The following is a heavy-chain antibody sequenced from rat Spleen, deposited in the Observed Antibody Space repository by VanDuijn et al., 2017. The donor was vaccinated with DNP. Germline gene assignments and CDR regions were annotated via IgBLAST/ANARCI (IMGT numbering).Heavy chain of an antibody. V-gene: IGHV3-1*01. CDR1: GYSISSNY. CDR2: ISYSGST. J-gene: IGHJ1*01. CDR3: ARWNYGYWYFDF. Sequence: EVQLQESGPGLVKPSQSLSLTCSVTGYSISSNYWGWIRKFPGSKMEWMGYISYSGSTSYNPSLKSRISITRDTSKNQFFLQLNSVTTEDTATYYCARWNYGYWYFDFWGPGTMVTVSS. D-gene: IGHD1-3*01.